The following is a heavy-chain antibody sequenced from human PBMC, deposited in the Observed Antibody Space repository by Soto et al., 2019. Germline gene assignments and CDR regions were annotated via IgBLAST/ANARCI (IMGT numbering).Heavy chain of an antibody. V-gene: IGHV3-15*07. Sequence: EVQLVESGGGLVKPGGSLRLSCAASGFSFSNAWMNWVRQAPGKGLEWVGRIKRKIDGEKTDYAAHVKGRFTISRDDSKNTLSLQMNSLKADDTAVYDCTTGSVEGVWGQGTTVTVSS. CDR2: IKRKIDGEKT. J-gene: IGHJ6*02. CDR1: GFSFSNAW. CDR3: TTGSVEGV.